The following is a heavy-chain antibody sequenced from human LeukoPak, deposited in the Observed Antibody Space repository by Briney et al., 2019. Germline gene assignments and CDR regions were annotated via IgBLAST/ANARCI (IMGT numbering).Heavy chain of an antibody. Sequence: SQTLSLTCTISGGSISSGGYYWSWIRQHPGKGLEWIGYIYYSGSTYYNPSLKSRVTISVDTSKNQFSLKLSSVTAADTAVYYCARVGGSGSYYNSYFDYWGQGTLVTVS. V-gene: IGHV4-31*03. CDR2: IYYSGST. D-gene: IGHD3-10*01. J-gene: IGHJ4*02. CDR1: GGSISSGGYY. CDR3: ARVGGSGSYYNSYFDY.